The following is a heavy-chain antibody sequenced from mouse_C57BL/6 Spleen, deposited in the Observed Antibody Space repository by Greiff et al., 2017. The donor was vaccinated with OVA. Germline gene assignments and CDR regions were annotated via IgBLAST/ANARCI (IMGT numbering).Heavy chain of an antibody. J-gene: IGHJ4*01. Sequence: VQLQQSGPELVKPGASVKISCKASGYTFTDYYMNWVKQSHGKSLEWIGDINPNNGGTSYNQKFKGKATLTVDKSSSTAYMELRSLTSEDSAVYYCARSDSSGPYAMDYWGQGTSVTVSS. D-gene: IGHD3-2*02. CDR1: GYTFTDYY. CDR2: INPNNGGT. CDR3: ARSDSSGPYAMDY. V-gene: IGHV1-26*01.